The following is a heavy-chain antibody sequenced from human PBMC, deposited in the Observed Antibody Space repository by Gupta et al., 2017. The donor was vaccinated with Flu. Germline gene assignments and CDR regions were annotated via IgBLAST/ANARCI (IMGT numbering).Heavy chain of an antibody. CDR2: IKNDGSST. D-gene: IGHD3-22*01. J-gene: IGHJ3*02. CDR1: GFTFSSYW. Sequence: EVQLVESGGGLVQPGGSLRLSCAASGFTFSSYWMHWVRQAPGKGLVWVSRIKNDGSSTSYADSVKCRFTISRDNAKNTLYLQMNSLRADDTAVYYCASSNGHGFDIWGQGTMVTVSS. V-gene: IGHV3-74*01. CDR3: ASSNGHGFDI.